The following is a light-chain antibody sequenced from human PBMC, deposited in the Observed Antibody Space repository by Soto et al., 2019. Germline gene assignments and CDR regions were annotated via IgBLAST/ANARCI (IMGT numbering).Light chain of an antibody. Sequence: EIVSTQSPGSLCLSPGERATLSCRASQSVSNNYLAWYQQKPGQAPRLLIYGASNRATGIPDRFSGSGSGTDFTLTISRLEPEDFAVYYCQQYGSSGTFGQGTKVDIK. CDR2: GAS. V-gene: IGKV3-20*01. J-gene: IGKJ1*01. CDR3: QQYGSSGT. CDR1: QSVSNNY.